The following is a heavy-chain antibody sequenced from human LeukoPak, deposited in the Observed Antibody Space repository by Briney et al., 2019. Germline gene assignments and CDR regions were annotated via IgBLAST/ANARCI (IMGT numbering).Heavy chain of an antibody. CDR3: AKDKGGGYGNDGFDI. V-gene: IGHV3-30*18. CDR2: ISYDGSNQ. Sequence: GGSLRLSCAASGFTFSSYGMHWVRQAPGKGLEWVAVISYDGSNQYYADSVKGRFTISRDNSKNTLYLQINSLRAEDTAVYYCAKDKGGGYGNDGFDIWGRGTMVTVSS. D-gene: IGHD3-16*01. CDR1: GFTFSSYG. J-gene: IGHJ3*02.